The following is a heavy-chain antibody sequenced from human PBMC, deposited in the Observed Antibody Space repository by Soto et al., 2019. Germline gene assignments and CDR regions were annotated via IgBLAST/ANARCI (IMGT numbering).Heavy chain of an antibody. V-gene: IGHV4-30-4*01. CDR1: GDSISNLDYF. CDR3: ARGRYCLTGRCFPNWFDS. D-gene: IGHD7-27*01. J-gene: IGHJ5*01. Sequence: KASETLSLTCSVSGDSISNLDYFWAWIRQPPGQALEYIGYIYKSATTYYNPAFESRVAISVDKSKSQFSLNVTAVTAADNAVYFCARGRYCLTGRCFPNWFDSWGQGALVTVSS. CDR2: IYKSATT.